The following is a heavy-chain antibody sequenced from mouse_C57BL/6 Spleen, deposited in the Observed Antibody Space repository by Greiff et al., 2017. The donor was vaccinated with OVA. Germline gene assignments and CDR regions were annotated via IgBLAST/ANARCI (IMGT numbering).Heavy chain of an antibody. CDR3: APVFYYGSSYGYFDV. CDR2: IYPGSGST. CDR1: GYTFTSYW. V-gene: IGHV1-55*01. Sequence: QVQLKQPGAELVKPGASVKMSCKASGYTFTSYWITWVKQRPGQGLEWIGDIYPGSGSTNYNVKFKSKATLTVDTSSSTAYMQLSSLTSEDSAVYYCAPVFYYGSSYGYFDVWGTGTTVTVSS. J-gene: IGHJ1*03. D-gene: IGHD1-1*01.